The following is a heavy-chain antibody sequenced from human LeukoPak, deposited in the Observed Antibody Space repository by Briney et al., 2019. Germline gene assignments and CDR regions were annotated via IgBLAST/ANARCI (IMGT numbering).Heavy chain of an antibody. CDR2: FNSDGSIT. D-gene: IGHD1-14*01. CDR1: GFTFSRYW. J-gene: IGHJ3*02. Sequence: GGSLRLSCAASGFTFSRYWMDWVRQAPGKGLVWVSRFNSDGSITDYAGSVKGRFTISRDNAKDTLYLQMGSLGVEDSAIYYCARVMTTLTNEAFDIWGQGTMVIVSS. CDR3: ARVMTTLTNEAFDI. V-gene: IGHV3-74*01.